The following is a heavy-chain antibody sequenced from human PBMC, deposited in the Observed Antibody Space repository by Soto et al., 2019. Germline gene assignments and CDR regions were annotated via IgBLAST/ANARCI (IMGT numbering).Heavy chain of an antibody. V-gene: IGHV4-30-4*01. CDR1: CGSISSGNYY. CDR3: ARVSIAADGPFIDH. D-gene: IGHD6-25*01. J-gene: IGHJ4*02. Sequence: SETLSLTCTVSCGSISSGNYYWSWIRQPPGKGLEWIGYIFHTGSTYFNPSLRSRVSISIDTSKSHFSLKLTSVTAADTAMFYCARVSIAADGPFIDHWGQGALVTVSS. CDR2: IFHTGST.